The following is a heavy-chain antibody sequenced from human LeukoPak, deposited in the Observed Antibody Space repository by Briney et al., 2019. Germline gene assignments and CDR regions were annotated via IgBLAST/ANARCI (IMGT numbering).Heavy chain of an antibody. CDR3: AKASLGSKYDSSGWYFFDY. J-gene: IGHJ4*02. Sequence: ETLSLTCAASGFTFSSYAMTWVRQAPGKGLEWVSTISGNGGSTYYADSMNGRFSISRDNSKNTLYLQMNSLRAELTAVYDCAKASLGSKYDSSGWYFFDYWGQGILVTVSS. CDR1: GFTFSSYA. V-gene: IGHV3-23*01. CDR2: ISGNGGST. D-gene: IGHD6-19*01.